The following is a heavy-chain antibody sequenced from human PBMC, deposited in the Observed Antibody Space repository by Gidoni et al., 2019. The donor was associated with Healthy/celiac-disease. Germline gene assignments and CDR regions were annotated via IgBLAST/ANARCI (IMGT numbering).Heavy chain of an antibody. V-gene: IGHV3-15*07. D-gene: IGHD3-9*01. CDR1: GFTFSNAW. CDR3: TTFTIPQGGMDV. J-gene: IGHJ6*02. CDR2: IKSKTDGGTI. Sequence: EVQLVESGGGLVKPGGSLRLSCAGSGFTFSNAWVNWVRQAPGKGLEWVGRIKSKTDGGTIDYAAPVKGRFTISRDDSKNTLYLQMNSLNTEDTAVFYCTTFTIPQGGMDVWGQGTTVTVSS.